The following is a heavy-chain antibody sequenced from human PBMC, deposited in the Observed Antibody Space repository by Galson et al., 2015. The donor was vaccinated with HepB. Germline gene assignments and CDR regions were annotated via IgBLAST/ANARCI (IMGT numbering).Heavy chain of an antibody. CDR1: GFTFSNYA. D-gene: IGHD3-22*01. V-gene: IGHV3-30*04. CDR2: ISYDGSNK. CDR3: ATLGGYYYDSSGAFDI. Sequence: SLRLSCAASGFTFSNYAIHWVRQAPGKGLEWVAVISYDGSNKYYADSVKGRSTISRDNSKNTLYLQMNSLRAEDTAVYYCATLGGYYYDSSGAFDIWGQGTMVTVSS. J-gene: IGHJ3*02.